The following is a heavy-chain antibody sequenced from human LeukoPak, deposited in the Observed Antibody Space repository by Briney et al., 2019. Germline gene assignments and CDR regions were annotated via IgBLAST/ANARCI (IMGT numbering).Heavy chain of an antibody. J-gene: IGHJ4*02. CDR1: GFTFTAYW. CDR2: IKQDGTEK. CDR3: AKVAKYYYGSETYYFFEH. Sequence: GGSLRLSCAASGFTFTAYWMSWVRQAPGKGLEWVANIKQDGTEKYYVDSVKGRFTISRDNAKNSLCLQMNSLRVEDTAVYCCAKVAKYYYGSETYYFFEHWGQGTPVTASS. V-gene: IGHV3-7*01. D-gene: IGHD3-10*01.